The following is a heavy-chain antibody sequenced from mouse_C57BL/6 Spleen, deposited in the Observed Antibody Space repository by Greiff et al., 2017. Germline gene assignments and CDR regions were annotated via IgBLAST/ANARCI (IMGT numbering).Heavy chain of an antibody. J-gene: IGHJ2*01. CDR2: IHPNSGST. CDR3: ARWGGYYFDY. V-gene: IGHV1-64*01. CDR1: GYTFTSYW. D-gene: IGHD1-1*02. Sequence: VQLQQPGAELVKPGASVKLSCKASGYTFTSYWMHWVKQRPGQGLEWIGMIHPNSGSTNYNEKFKSKATLTVDKSSSTAYMQLSSLTSDDSAVYYCARWGGYYFDYWGQGTTLTVSS.